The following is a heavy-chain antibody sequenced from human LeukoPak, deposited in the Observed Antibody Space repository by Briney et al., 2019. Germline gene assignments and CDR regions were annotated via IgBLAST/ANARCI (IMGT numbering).Heavy chain of an antibody. J-gene: IGHJ5*02. CDR1: GFTVSSNY. CDR2: IYSGGST. D-gene: IGHD5-18*01. V-gene: IGHV3-66*02. CDR3: AREGGYSYGGFDP. Sequence: GGSLRLSCAASGFTVSSNYMSWVRQAPGKGLEWVSVIYSGGSTYYADSVKGRFTISRDNSKNALYLQMNSLRAEDTAVYYCAREGGYSYGGFDPWGQGTLVTVSS.